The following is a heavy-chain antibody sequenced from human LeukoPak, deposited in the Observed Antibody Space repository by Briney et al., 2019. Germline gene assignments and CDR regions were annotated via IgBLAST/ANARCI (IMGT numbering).Heavy chain of an antibody. J-gene: IGHJ4*02. CDR3: AKSGTTVTKGKYYFDY. Sequence: GALRLSCAASGFAFSTYAMAWVRQAPGKGLEWVSAISGSGGSTYYADSVRGRFTISRGSSKNTLYLQMNSLRAEDTAAYYCAKSGTTVTKGKYYFDYWGQGTLVTVSS. CDR1: GFAFSTYA. D-gene: IGHD4-17*01. CDR2: ISGSGGST. V-gene: IGHV3-23*01.